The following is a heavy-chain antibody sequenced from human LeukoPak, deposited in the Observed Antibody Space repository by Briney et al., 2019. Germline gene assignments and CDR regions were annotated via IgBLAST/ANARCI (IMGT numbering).Heavy chain of an antibody. D-gene: IGHD3-22*01. Sequence: KSSQTLSLTCTVSGGSISSGGYYWSWIRQHPGKGLEWIGYIYYSGSTHYNPSLKSRVTISVDTSKNQFSLKLSSVTAADTAVYYCAREKVGYYDSSGKGHFDYWGQGTLVTVSS. CDR3: AREKVGYYDSSGKGHFDY. J-gene: IGHJ4*02. CDR1: GGSISSGGYY. CDR2: IYYSGST. V-gene: IGHV4-31*03.